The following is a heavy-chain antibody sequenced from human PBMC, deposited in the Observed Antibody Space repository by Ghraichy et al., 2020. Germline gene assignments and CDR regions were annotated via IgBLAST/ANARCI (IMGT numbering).Heavy chain of an antibody. J-gene: IGHJ6*02. V-gene: IGHV4-59*08. CDR3: ARQELRLVRGYYYYGMDV. D-gene: IGHD6-13*01. Sequence: SETLSLTCTVSGGSISSYYWSWIRQPPGKGLEWIGYIYYSGSTNYNPSLKSRVTISVDTSKNQFSLKLSSVTAADTAVYYCARQELRLVRGYYYYGMDVWGQGTTVTVSS. CDR2: IYYSGST. CDR1: GGSISSYY.